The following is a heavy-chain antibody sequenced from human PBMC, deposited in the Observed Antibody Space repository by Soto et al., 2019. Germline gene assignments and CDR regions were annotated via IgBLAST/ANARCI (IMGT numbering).Heavy chain of an antibody. D-gene: IGHD3-10*01. Sequence: QVQLVESGGGVVQPGRSLRLSCAASGFTFSSYAMHWVRQAPGKGLEWVAVISYDGSNKYYADSVKGRFTISRDNSKNTLYLKMNSLRAEDTAVYYCARQGRGSGSDYYYGMDVWGQGTTVTVSS. V-gene: IGHV3-30-3*01. CDR1: GFTFSSYA. CDR2: ISYDGSNK. CDR3: ARQGRGSGSDYYYGMDV. J-gene: IGHJ6*02.